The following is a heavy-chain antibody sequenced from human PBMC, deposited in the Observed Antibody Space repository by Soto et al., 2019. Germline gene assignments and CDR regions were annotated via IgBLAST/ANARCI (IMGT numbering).Heavy chain of an antibody. CDR1: GGSFSGYY. CDR2: INHSGST. CDR3: ARGRRAARREFDY. D-gene: IGHD6-6*01. Sequence: SETLSLTCAVYGGSFSGYYWSWIRQPPGKGLEWIGEINHSGSTNYNPSLKSRVTISVDTSKNQFSLKLSSVTTADTAVYYCARGRRAARREFDYWGQGTLVTVSS. V-gene: IGHV4-34*01. J-gene: IGHJ4*02.